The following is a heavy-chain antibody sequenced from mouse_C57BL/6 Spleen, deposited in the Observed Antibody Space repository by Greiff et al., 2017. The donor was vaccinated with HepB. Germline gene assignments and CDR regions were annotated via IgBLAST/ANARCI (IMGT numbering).Heavy chain of an antibody. Sequence: VQLQQSGAELVRPGTSVKVSCKASGYAFTNYLIEWVKQRPGQGLEWIGVINPGSGGTNYNEKFKGKATLTADKSSSTAYMQLSSLTSEDSAVYFCARDYYGSSLLDYWGQGTTLTVSS. D-gene: IGHD1-1*01. CDR2: INPGSGGT. CDR3: ARDYYGSSLLDY. J-gene: IGHJ2*01. CDR1: GYAFTNYL. V-gene: IGHV1-54*01.